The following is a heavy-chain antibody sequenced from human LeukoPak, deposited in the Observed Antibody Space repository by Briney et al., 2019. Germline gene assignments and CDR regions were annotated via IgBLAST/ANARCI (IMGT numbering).Heavy chain of an antibody. V-gene: IGHV4-34*01. CDR2: INHSGST. CDR1: GGSFSGYY. CDR3: ARRSYYSSTSCRGWFDP. Sequence: SETLSLTCAVYGGSFSGYYWSWIRQPPGKGLEWIGEINHSGSTNYNPSLKSRVTISVDTSKNQFSLKLSSVTAADTAVYYCARRSYYSSTSCRGWFDPWGQGTLVTVSS. D-gene: IGHD2-2*01. J-gene: IGHJ5*02.